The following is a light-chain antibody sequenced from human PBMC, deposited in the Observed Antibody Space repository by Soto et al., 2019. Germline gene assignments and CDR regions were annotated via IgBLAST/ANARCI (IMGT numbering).Light chain of an antibody. J-gene: IGKJ3*01. V-gene: IGKV3-11*01. CDR2: DTS. CDR1: QSVETY. Sequence: IPLTQSPAILSLSPGERATLSCRASQSVETYLAWYQQKPGQPPRLLIYDTSKRASGVPARFSGSGSGTDITLSISSLEPEDFAVYFCQQRRNWVSFGPGTRVD. CDR3: QQRRNWVS.